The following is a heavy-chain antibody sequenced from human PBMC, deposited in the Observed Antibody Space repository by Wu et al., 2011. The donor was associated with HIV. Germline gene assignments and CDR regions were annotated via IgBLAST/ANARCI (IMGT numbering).Heavy chain of an antibody. Sequence: QVQLVQSGAEVKKPGSSVKVSCKASGGTFSNYAINWVRQAPGQGLEWMGRIIPIFGTPNYAQKFQGRVTITADESTSTAYMELSSLRSEDTAVYYCARDGGCNLLKIYYYYYMDVWGKGPRSPSP. CDR2: IIPIFGTP. D-gene: IGHD3-16*02. CDR1: GGTFSNYA. V-gene: IGHV1-69*15. CDR3: ARDGGCNLLKIYYYYYMDV. J-gene: IGHJ6*03.